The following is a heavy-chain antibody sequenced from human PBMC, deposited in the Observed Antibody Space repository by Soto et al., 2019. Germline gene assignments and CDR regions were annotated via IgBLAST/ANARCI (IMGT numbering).Heavy chain of an antibody. J-gene: IGHJ4*02. CDR2: ITGSGGST. V-gene: IGHV3-23*01. D-gene: IGHD1-26*01. Sequence: EVQLLESGGGLVQPGRSLRLSCAASGLTFSSSAMSWVRQAPGKGLEWVSAITGSGGSTYYADSVKGRFTVSRDISENTLYLQLNNLRAEDTALYYCAKALSSSPGRLDYWGQGTLVSVSS. CDR1: GLTFSSSA. CDR3: AKALSSSPGRLDY.